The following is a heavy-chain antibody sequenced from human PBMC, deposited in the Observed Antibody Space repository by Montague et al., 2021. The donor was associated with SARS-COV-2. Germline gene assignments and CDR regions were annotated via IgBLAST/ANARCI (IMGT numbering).Heavy chain of an antibody. Sequence: SETLSLTCAVYGGSFSGYYWSWIRQPPGKGLEWMGEINLSGSTKYNPPLKSRVPISVDTSKNQFSLKLSSVTAADTAAYYYARATKGVLMYDYDSSSYASDYWGQGTLVTVSS. CDR1: GGSFSGYY. CDR3: ARATKGVLMYDYDSSSYASDY. V-gene: IGHV4-34*01. CDR2: INLSGST. D-gene: IGHD3-22*01. J-gene: IGHJ4*02.